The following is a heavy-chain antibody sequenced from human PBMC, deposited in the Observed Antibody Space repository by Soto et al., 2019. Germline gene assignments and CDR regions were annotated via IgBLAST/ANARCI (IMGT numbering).Heavy chain of an antibody. V-gene: IGHV3-30-3*01. Sequence: QVQLVESGGGVVQPGRSLRLSCAASGFTFSSYAMHWVRQAPGKGLEWVAVISYAGSNKYYADSVKGRFTISRDNSKNTLYLQMNSLRAEDTAVYYCARDRRWNDGYVDYWGQGTLVTVSS. CDR2: ISYAGSNK. J-gene: IGHJ4*02. CDR1: GFTFSSYA. D-gene: IGHD1-1*01. CDR3: ARDRRWNDGYVDY.